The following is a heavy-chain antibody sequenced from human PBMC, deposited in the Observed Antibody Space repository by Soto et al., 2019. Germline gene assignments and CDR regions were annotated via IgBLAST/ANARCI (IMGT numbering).Heavy chain of an antibody. CDR1: GGTINSGDYF. Sequence: PSETLSLTCSVSGGTINSGDYFWSWIRQPPGKGLEWIGSIFYAGSTHYSPSLKSRASRSIATSKHPFSLRPRSLTAADTAAYLSAKVKATLYRYYSFDYWGQGTPVTVSS. V-gene: IGHV4-30-4*01. CDR2: IFYAGST. CDR3: AKVKATLYRYYSFDY. J-gene: IGHJ4*02. D-gene: IGHD3-10*01.